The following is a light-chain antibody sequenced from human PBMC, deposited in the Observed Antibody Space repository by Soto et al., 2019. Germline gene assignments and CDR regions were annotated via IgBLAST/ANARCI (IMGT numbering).Light chain of an antibody. CDR1: SSDVGSYKL. V-gene: IGLV2-23*01. Sequence: QSALTQPASVSGSPGQSITISCTGTSSDVGSYKLVSWYRQHPGKAPKLMIYEGSKRPSGVSNRFSGSTSGNPASLTISGLQAEDEADYYCCSYAGSSSYVVFGGGTKVTVL. CDR2: EGS. J-gene: IGLJ2*01. CDR3: CSYAGSSSYVV.